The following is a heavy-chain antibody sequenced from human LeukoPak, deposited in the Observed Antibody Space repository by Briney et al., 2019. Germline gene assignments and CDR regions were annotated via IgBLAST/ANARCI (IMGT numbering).Heavy chain of an antibody. J-gene: IGHJ4*02. CDR3: ARAIEVGAMTPFDY. CDR2: IYYSGST. V-gene: IGHV4-39*07. D-gene: IGHD1-26*01. Sequence: SETLSLTCAVYGGSFSSSSYYWGWIRQPPGKGLEWIGSIYYSGSTYYNPSLKSRVTISVDTSKNQFSLKLSSVTAADTAVYYCARAIEVGAMTPFDYWGQGTLVTVCS. CDR1: GGSFSSSSYY.